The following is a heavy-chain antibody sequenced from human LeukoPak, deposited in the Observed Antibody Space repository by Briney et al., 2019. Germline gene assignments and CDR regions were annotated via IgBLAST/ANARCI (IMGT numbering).Heavy chain of an antibody. J-gene: IGHJ4*02. CDR3: ATPGFGY. CDR1: GFTFSSYG. D-gene: IGHD3-10*01. V-gene: IGHV3-30*03. Sequence: PGGSLRLSCAASGFTFSSYGMHWVRQAPGKGLEWVAVISYDGSNKYYADSVKGRFTISRDNSKNTLYLQMNSLRAEDTAVYYCATPGFGYWGQGTLVTVS. CDR2: ISYDGSNK.